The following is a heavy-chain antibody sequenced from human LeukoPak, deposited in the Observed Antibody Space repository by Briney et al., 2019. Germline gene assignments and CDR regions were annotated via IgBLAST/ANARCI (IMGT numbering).Heavy chain of an antibody. D-gene: IGHD3-10*01. Sequence: GGSLRLSCVGSGFTVSSSFMSWVRQAPGKGLEWVSAISAGGGSTYYADSVKGRFTISRDNSKNTLVLQMNSLRTEDTAVYFCAKGFRGVIINFDYWGQGTLVTVSS. V-gene: IGHV3-23*01. CDR2: ISAGGGST. J-gene: IGHJ4*02. CDR3: AKGFRGVIINFDY. CDR1: GFTVSSSF.